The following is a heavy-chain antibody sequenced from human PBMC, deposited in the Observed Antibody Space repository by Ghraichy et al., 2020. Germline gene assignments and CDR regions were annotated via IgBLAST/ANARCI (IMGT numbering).Heavy chain of an antibody. CDR3: AKDKDYGDYENWFDP. CDR1: GFTFSSYA. V-gene: IGHV3-23*01. CDR2: ISGSGGST. Sequence: GESLRLSCAASGFTFSSYAMSWVRQAPGKGLEWVSAISGSGGSTYYADSVKGRFTISRDNSKNTLYLQMNSLRAEDTAVYYCAKDKDYGDYENWFDPWGQGTLVTVSS. D-gene: IGHD4-17*01. J-gene: IGHJ5*02.